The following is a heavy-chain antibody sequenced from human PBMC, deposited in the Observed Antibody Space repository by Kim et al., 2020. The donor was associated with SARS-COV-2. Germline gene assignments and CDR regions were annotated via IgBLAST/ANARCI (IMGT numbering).Heavy chain of an antibody. J-gene: IGHJ4*02. Sequence: ASVKVSCKASGYTFTGYYIHWVRQAPGQGLEWMGLINPDSGGTNYAQKFQGRVTMTRDTSINTAYMELSRLTSDDTAVYYCARDPRVRGVVYSFDYWGQGTLVTVSS. CDR2: INPDSGGT. D-gene: IGHD3-10*01. CDR1: GYTFTGYY. V-gene: IGHV1-2*02. CDR3: ARDPRVRGVVYSFDY.